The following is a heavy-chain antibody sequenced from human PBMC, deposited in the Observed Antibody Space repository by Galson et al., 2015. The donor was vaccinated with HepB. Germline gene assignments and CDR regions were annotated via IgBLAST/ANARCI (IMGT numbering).Heavy chain of an antibody. CDR2: ISAGGDTT. CDR1: GFTFSNYA. J-gene: IGHJ6*02. V-gene: IGHV3-23*01. D-gene: IGHD3-16*01. CDR3: AKGDVWGSAARNYGMDV. Sequence: SLRLSCAASGFTFSNYAMTWVRQAPGKGLEWVSCISAGGDTTYYADSVKGRFTISRDNATKMLSLRTISLRAEDTAVYYCAKGDVWGSAARNYGMDVWGQGTTVTVSS.